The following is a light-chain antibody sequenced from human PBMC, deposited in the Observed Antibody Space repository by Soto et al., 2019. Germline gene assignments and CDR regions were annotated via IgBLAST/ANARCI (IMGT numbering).Light chain of an antibody. CDR3: QQYNSYRT. J-gene: IGKJ1*01. V-gene: IGKV1-5*01. CDR2: DAS. Sequence: DIQMTQSPSTLSASVGDRVTITCRARQSISSWLAWYQQKPGKAPKLLIYDASSLESGVPSRFSGSGSGTEFTLTICSVQSDDFATYYCQQYNSYRTSGQGTEVEIK. CDR1: QSISSW.